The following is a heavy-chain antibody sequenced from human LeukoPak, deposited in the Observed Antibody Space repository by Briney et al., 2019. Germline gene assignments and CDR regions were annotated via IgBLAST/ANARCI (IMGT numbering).Heavy chain of an antibody. J-gene: IGHJ3*01. Sequence: GGSLRLSCAASGFTFSTYSMHWVRQAAGKGLEWVVVISYSGSVEDYAASVKGRFTISRDNSKNTLYLQMNSLRAEDTAVYYCAKDKEWELLGSAFDLWGQGTMVTVSS. V-gene: IGHV3-30*18. D-gene: IGHD1-26*01. CDR2: ISYSGSVE. CDR3: AKDKEWELLGSAFDL. CDR1: GFTFSTYS.